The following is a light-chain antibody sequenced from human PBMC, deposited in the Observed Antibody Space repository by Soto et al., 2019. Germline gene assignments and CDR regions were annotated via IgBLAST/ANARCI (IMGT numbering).Light chain of an antibody. CDR3: SSYTSSSTVV. Sequence: QSVLAQPASVSGSPGQSITISCTGTSSDVGGYNYVCWYQQHPGKAPKLMIYDVTNRPSGVSDRFSGSKSGNTASLSISGLQAEDEADYYCSSYTSSSTVVFGGGTKVTVL. J-gene: IGLJ2*01. V-gene: IGLV2-14*01. CDR2: DVT. CDR1: SSDVGGYNY.